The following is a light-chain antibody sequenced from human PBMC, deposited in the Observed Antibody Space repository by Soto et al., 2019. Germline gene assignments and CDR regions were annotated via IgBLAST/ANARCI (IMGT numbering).Light chain of an antibody. CDR3: QKYNTWLWT. CDR2: GAS. J-gene: IGKJ1*01. V-gene: IGKV3-15*01. Sequence: EVVMTQSPATLSVSPGERATLSCRASQSVNANFAWYQQKPGQAPRLLINGASNRANGIPARFSGSGFGTEFIRTISSLQYEDIAVYYCQKYNTWLWTFGQGTKVEI. CDR1: QSVNAN.